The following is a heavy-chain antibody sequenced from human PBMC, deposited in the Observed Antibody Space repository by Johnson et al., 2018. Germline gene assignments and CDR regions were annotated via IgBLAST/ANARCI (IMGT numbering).Heavy chain of an antibody. CDR3: TTAVNYYDMDV. V-gene: IGHV1-69*12. J-gene: IGHJ6*02. Sequence: QVQLVQSGAEVKKXGSSXKVXCKASGGTFSSYAISWVRQAPGQGLEWMGGIIPMFGTAKYAQRLQGRATITADESTSTAYMGLGSLRSEDTAVYYGTTAVNYYDMDVWGLGTTVTVSS. CDR2: IIPMFGTA. D-gene: IGHD4-17*01. CDR1: GGTFSSYA.